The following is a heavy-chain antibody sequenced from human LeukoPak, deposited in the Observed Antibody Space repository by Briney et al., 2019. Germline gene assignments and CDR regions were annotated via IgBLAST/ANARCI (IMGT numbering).Heavy chain of an antibody. CDR1: GFTFSSYW. CDR3: ASRGSRNYMDV. D-gene: IGHD1-26*01. V-gene: IGHV3-7*01. J-gene: IGHJ6*03. CDR2: IKQDGSEK. Sequence: PGGSLRLSCAASGFTFSSYWMSWVRQAPGKGLEWVANIKQDGSEKYYVDSVKGRFTISRDNAKNSLYLQMNSLSAEDTAVYYCASRGSRNYMDVWGKGTTVTVSS.